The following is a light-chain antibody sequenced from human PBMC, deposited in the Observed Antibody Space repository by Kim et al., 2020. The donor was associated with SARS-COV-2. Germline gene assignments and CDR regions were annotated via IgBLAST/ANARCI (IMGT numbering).Light chain of an antibody. V-gene: IGLV1-40*01. CDR1: SSNIGAGYD. J-gene: IGLJ3*02. CDR3: HSYDNILSGPV. CDR2: GNN. Sequence: QSVLTQPPSVSGAPGQRVTISCTGTSSNIGAGYDVHWYRQLPGTAPQLVIYGNNKRPSGVPGQFSGSKSGTSASLAITGLQAEDEAEYFCHSYDNILSGPVFGGGTQLTVL.